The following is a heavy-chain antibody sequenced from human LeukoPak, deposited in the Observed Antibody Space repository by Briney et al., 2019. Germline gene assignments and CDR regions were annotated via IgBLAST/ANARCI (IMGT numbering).Heavy chain of an antibody. J-gene: IGHJ4*02. D-gene: IGHD3-10*01. CDR1: GFTFSYYS. Sequence: PGGSLRLSCAASGFTFSYYSMNWVRQAPGKGLEWVSSISTSSSYIYYADSVKGRFTISRDNAKNSLFLQMNSLRAEDTAVYYCAGCYGSGSYSHYWGQGTLVTVSS. CDR3: AGCYGSGSYSHY. V-gene: IGHV3-21*01. CDR2: ISTSSSYI.